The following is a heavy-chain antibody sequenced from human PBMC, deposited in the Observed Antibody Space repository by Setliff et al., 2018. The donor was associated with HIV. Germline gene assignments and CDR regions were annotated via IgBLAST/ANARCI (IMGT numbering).Heavy chain of an antibody. D-gene: IGHD6-13*01. Sequence: GGSLRLSCAVSGFTFSGSAMHWVRQASGKGLEWVGRIRSKANSYATEYAASVKGRFTISRDDSKNTAYLQMNSLKTEDTAVYYCTSRTGYTSSWYGWGADYWGQGTLVTVSS. CDR2: IRSKANSYAT. CDR1: GFTFSGSA. V-gene: IGHV3-73*01. J-gene: IGHJ4*02. CDR3: TSRTGYTSSWYGWGADY.